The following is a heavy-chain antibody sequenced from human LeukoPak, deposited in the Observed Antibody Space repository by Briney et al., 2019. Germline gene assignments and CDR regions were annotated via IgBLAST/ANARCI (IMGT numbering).Heavy chain of an antibody. J-gene: IGHJ4*02. Sequence: GGSLTLSCAASGFTFSSYAMIGVRQSPGKGRGCVSAISGSGGSTYYADSVKGRFTISRDNSKNTLYLQMNSLRAEDTAVYYCAKDSDGYNYFFFYWGQGTLVTVSS. CDR2: ISGSGGST. V-gene: IGHV3-23*01. CDR1: GFTFSSYA. D-gene: IGHD5-24*01. CDR3: AKDSDGYNYFFFY.